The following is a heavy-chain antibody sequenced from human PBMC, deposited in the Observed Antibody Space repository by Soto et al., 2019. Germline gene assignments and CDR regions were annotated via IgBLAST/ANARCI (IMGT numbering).Heavy chain of an antibody. D-gene: IGHD2-21*01. CDR3: ASVCGAASSIDY. V-gene: IGHV3-33*01. Sequence: QVQLVESGGGVVQPGRSLRLSCAASGFTFSSYGMHWVRQAPGKGLEWVAVIWYDGSNKYYADSVKGRFTISRDNSKNSLNAQIMALRSEDTDVCYSASVCGAASSIDYWGQGTLVSVSS. CDR2: IWYDGSNK. J-gene: IGHJ4*02. CDR1: GFTFSSYG.